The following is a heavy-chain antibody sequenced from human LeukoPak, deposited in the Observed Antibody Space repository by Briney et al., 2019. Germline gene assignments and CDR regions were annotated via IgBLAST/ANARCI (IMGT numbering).Heavy chain of an antibody. CDR3: AREGLTAASTGNDGFDI. V-gene: IGHV1-2*02. CDR1: GYTFTGYY. J-gene: IGHJ3*02. D-gene: IGHD6-25*01. CDR2: INPNSGGT. Sequence: GASVTDSCKASGYTFTGYYMHWVRQAPRQGLEWMGWINPNSGGTNYAQKFQGRVTMTRDTSISTAYMELSRLTSDDTAVYYCAREGLTAASTGNDGFDIWGQGTMVTVSS.